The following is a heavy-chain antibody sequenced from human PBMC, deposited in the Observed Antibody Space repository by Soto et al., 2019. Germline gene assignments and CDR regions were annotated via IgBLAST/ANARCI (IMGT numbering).Heavy chain of an antibody. V-gene: IGHV1-2*02. Sequence: ASVKVSCKASGYTFTDYYVHWVRQAPGQGLEWMGWINPHNGVTYYAQNFQGRVTMTRDTSMSTAYMDLSRLTSDDTAVYYCARGIVAPGNIYDNVGGLYFDYWGQGTLVTVAS. J-gene: IGHJ4*02. CDR1: GYTFTDYY. CDR2: INPHNGVT. D-gene: IGHD5-12*01. CDR3: ARGIVAPGNIYDNVGGLYFDY.